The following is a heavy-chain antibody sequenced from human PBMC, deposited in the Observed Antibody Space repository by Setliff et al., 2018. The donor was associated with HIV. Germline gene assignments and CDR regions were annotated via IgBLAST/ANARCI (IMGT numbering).Heavy chain of an antibody. D-gene: IGHD4-17*01. Sequence: KPSETLSLTCTVSGPSINIHYWSWIRQSPGKAFEWIGYIYSTGSTNYNPSLQSRVPIPMVASRNQFSLKVTSVTAADTAVYYCAKGAGFYGDYTFDHWGQGRQVT. V-gene: IGHV4-59*11. CDR1: GPSINIHY. CDR3: AKGAGFYGDYTFDH. J-gene: IGHJ4*02. CDR2: IYSTGST.